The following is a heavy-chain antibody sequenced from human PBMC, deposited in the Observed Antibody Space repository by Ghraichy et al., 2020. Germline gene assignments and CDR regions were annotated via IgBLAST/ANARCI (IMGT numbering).Heavy chain of an antibody. CDR3: ARHVYDSSGYIDY. J-gene: IGHJ4*02. D-gene: IGHD3-22*01. CDR2: INHSGST. Sequence: SETLSLTCAVYGGSFSGYYWSWIRQPPGKGLEWIGEINHSGSTNYNPSLKSRVTISVDTSKNQFSLKLSSVTAADTAVYYCARHVYDSSGYIDYWGQGTLVTVSS. CDR1: GGSFSGYY. V-gene: IGHV4-34*01.